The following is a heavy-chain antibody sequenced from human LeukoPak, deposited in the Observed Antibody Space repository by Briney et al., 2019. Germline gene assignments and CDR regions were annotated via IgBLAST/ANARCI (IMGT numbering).Heavy chain of an antibody. CDR1: GGSISSGSYY. CDR3: ARSTIAAAGFFDY. CDR2: IYTSGST. J-gene: IGHJ4*02. Sequence: SQTLSLTCTVSGGSISSGSYYWSWIRQPAGKGLEWIGRIYTSGSTNYNPSLKSRVTISVDTSKNQFSLKLSSVTAADTAVYYCARSTIAAAGFFDYWGQGTLVTVSS. V-gene: IGHV4-61*02. D-gene: IGHD6-13*01.